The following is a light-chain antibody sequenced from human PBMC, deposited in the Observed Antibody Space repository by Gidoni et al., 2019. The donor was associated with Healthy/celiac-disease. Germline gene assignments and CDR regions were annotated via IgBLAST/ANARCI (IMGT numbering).Light chain of an antibody. CDR2: AAS. Sequence: IQLTPSPSSLSASVGDRVTITCRASQSISSYLNWYQQKPGKAPKLLIYAASSLQSGVPSRFSGSGSGTEFTLTISSLQPEDFATYYCQQSNSNPYTFGEGTKLEIK. CDR3: QQSNSNPYT. V-gene: IGKV1-39*01. CDR1: QSISSY. J-gene: IGKJ2*01.